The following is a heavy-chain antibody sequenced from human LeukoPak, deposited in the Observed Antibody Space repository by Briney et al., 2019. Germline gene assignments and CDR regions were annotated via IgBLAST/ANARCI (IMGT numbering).Heavy chain of an antibody. Sequence: PGGSLRLSCAASGFTFSDYYMSWIRQAPGKGLEWVSYISSSGSTIYYADSVKGRFTISRDNAKNSLYLQMNSLRAEDTAVYYCARWWDDGSGYSYNYGMDVWGQGTTVTVSS. CDR2: ISSSGSTI. V-gene: IGHV3-11*01. D-gene: IGHD3-22*01. J-gene: IGHJ6*02. CDR3: ARWWDDGSGYSYNYGMDV. CDR1: GFTFSDYY.